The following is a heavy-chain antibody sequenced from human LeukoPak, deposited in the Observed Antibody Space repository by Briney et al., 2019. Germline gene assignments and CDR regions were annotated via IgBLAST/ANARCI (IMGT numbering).Heavy chain of an antibody. Sequence: QPGRSLRLSCAASGFTFSSYAMHWVRQAPGKGLEWVAVISYDGSNKYYADSVKGRFTISRDNSKNTLYLQMNSLRAEDTAVYYCARDSLYDSSGYYYAPIDYWGQGTLVTVSS. D-gene: IGHD3-22*01. V-gene: IGHV3-30*04. CDR1: GFTFSSYA. J-gene: IGHJ4*02. CDR2: ISYDGSNK. CDR3: ARDSLYDSSGYYYAPIDY.